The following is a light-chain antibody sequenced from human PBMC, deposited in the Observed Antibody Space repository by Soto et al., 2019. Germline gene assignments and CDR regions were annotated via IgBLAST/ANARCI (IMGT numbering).Light chain of an antibody. CDR2: GAS. J-gene: IGKJ3*01. CDR3: QQYGSSPLFT. Sequence: EIVLTQSPGTLSLSPGERATLSCRASQSVSRSYLAWYQQKPGQAPRLLIYGASSRATSIPGRFSGSGSGTDFTLTISRLEPEDFAVYYCQQYGSSPLFTFGPGTKVDIK. V-gene: IGKV3-20*01. CDR1: QSVSRSY.